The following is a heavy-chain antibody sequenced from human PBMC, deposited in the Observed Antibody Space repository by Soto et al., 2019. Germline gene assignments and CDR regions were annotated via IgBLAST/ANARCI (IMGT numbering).Heavy chain of an antibody. Sequence: QVQLVQSGAEGKKPGSSVKVSCKAPGDTFTNYAIIWVRQAPGQGLECMGGIIPVLATAAYAQNFQGRVTMTADASTSTAYMELSSLRSEDTAVYYCARVQAGAYSQVYYGMAVWGQGTTVTVSS. CDR3: ARVQAGAYSQVYYGMAV. CDR1: GDTFTNYA. J-gene: IGHJ6*02. V-gene: IGHV1-69*11. CDR2: IIPVLATA. D-gene: IGHD3-16*01.